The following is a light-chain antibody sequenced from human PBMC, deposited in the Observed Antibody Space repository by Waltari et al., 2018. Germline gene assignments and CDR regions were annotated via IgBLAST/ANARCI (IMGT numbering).Light chain of an antibody. Sequence: QSVLTQPPSVSGAPGQRVAISCTGSSSNIGAGYDVHWYQQLPRTAPKLLIYGNTNRPSGVPDRFFGSTYGTSASLAITGLQAEDEADYYCQSYDTSLSVVFGGGTKLTVL. CDR2: GNT. CDR1: SSNIGAGYD. CDR3: QSYDTSLSVV. J-gene: IGLJ3*02. V-gene: IGLV1-40*01.